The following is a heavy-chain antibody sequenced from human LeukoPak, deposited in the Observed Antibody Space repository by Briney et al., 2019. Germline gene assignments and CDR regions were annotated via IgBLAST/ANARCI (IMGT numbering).Heavy chain of an antibody. CDR1: GHTFTSYD. J-gene: IGHJ4*02. D-gene: IGHD6-13*01. Sequence: ASVKVSCKASGHTFTSYDINWVRQATGQGLEWMGWMNPDSGNTGYAQKFQGRVTMTRNPSISTAYMELSSLTSEDTAVYSCASRIVAAGVGIVYWGQGTLVTVSS. CDR3: ASRIVAAGVGIVY. CDR2: MNPDSGNT. V-gene: IGHV1-8*01.